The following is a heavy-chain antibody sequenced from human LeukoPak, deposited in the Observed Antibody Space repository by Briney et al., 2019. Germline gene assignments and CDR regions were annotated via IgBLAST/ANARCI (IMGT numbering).Heavy chain of an antibody. J-gene: IGHJ4*02. CDR3: ARDQTYSGSGIYTYFDY. Sequence: PSQTLSLTCTVSGDSISNGSHYWSWIRQPAGKGPEWIGRIYTSGSTDYNPSLRSRVTISVDTSKNQFSLKLTSVTAADTAVYYCARDQTYSGSGIYTYFDYWGQGILVTVSS. V-gene: IGHV4-61*02. CDR1: GDSISNGSHY. D-gene: IGHD3-10*01. CDR2: IYTSGST.